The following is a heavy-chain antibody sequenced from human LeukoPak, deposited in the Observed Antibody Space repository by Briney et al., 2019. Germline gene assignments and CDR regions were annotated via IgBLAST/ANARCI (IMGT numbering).Heavy chain of an antibody. CDR3: ARANMYASGSYFIDY. Sequence: TGGSLRLSCAASGFTVSSNYMSWVRQAPGKGLEWVSLIYSVGSAYYADSVKGRFTISRDNSKNTLYLQMNSLRAEDTAVYYCARANMYASGSYFIDYWGQGTLVSVSS. CDR2: IYSVGSA. D-gene: IGHD3-10*01. CDR1: GFTVSSNY. V-gene: IGHV3-53*01. J-gene: IGHJ4*02.